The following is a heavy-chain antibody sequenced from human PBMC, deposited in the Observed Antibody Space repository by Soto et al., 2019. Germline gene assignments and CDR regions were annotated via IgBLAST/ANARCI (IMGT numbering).Heavy chain of an antibody. CDR1: GFTFSDYY. CDR2: ISSSGSTI. CDR3: ARDWYSSVQPNY. J-gene: IGHJ4*02. Sequence: QVQLVEAGGGLVKPGGSLRLACAASGFTFSDYYMSWIRQAPGKGLEWVAYISSSGSTIYYADSVKGRFTISSDNANNSLYLQMNSLRAEDTAVYYCARDWYSSVQPNYWGQGTLVTVSS. V-gene: IGHV3-11*01. D-gene: IGHD6-19*01.